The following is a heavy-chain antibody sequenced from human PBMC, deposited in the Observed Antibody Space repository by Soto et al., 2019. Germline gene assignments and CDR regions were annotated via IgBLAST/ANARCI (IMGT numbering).Heavy chain of an antibody. D-gene: IGHD1-1*01. CDR2: ISSTSSHI. J-gene: IGHJ4*02. CDR1: AITFSSHS. V-gene: IGHV3-21*01. CDR3: ARTRTTWFFEY. Sequence: GGSLRLSCAASAITFSSHSMNWVRQSPGKGLEWVSSISSTSSHIYYADSVKGRFTISRDNAKNSLYLQMNSLRVEDTAVYYFARTRTTWFFEYWGEGTLVTASS.